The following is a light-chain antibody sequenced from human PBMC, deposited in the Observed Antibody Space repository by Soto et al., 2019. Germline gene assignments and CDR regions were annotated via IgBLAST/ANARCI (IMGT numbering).Light chain of an antibody. V-gene: IGKV3-20*01. CDR3: QQSYSTWT. CDR1: QSVSSSY. Sequence: ETVLTQSPGPLSLSPGDRATLSCRASQSVSSSYLAWYQQKPGQAPRLLIYGASSRATGIPDRFSGSGSGTDFTLTISSLQPEDFATYYCQQSYSTWTVGQGTKVEIK. J-gene: IGKJ1*01. CDR2: GAS.